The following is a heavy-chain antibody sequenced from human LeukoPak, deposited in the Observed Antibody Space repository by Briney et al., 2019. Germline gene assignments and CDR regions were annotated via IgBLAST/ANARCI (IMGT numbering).Heavy chain of an antibody. V-gene: IGHV1-2*02. J-gene: IGHJ5*02. CDR2: INPNSGGP. Sequence: ASVKVSCKASGYTFTGYYMHWVRQAPGQGLEWMGWINPNSGGPNYAQKFQGRVTMTRDPSIRPASMELSRLRSDDTAVYYCARVDYYGSGSYYGWFDTWGQGNLGTVSS. CDR1: GYTFTGYY. D-gene: IGHD3-10*01. CDR3: ARVDYYGSGSYYGWFDT.